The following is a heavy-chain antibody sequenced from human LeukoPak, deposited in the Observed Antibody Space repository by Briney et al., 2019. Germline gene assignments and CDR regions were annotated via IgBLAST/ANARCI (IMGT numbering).Heavy chain of an antibody. V-gene: IGHV1-8*03. D-gene: IGHD3-3*01. CDR3: ARRYYDFWSGYPVNYYYYMDV. J-gene: IGHJ6*03. Sequence: ASVKVSCKASGGTFTSYDINWVRQATGQGLEWMGWMNPNSGNTGYAQKFQGRVTITRNTSISTAYMELSSLRSEDTAVYYCARRYYDFWSGYPVNYYYYMDVWGKGTTVTVSS. CDR2: MNPNSGNT. CDR1: GGTFTSYD.